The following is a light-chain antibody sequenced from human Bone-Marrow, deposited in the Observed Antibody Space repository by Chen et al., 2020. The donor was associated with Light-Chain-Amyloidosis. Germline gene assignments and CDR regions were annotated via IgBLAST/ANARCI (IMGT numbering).Light chain of an antibody. CDR3: SSFTSSSSYV. CDR1: SGDVGTYNY. J-gene: IGLJ1*01. V-gene: IGLV2-14*01. Sequence: QSALTQPASVSGSPGQSITISCTGTSGDVGTYNYVSWYQHHPGKAPKVMIYAVSNRPSVVSDRFSGSKAGNTASLTSSGLHAEDEADYYCSSFTSSSSYVFGPGTKVTVL. CDR2: AVS.